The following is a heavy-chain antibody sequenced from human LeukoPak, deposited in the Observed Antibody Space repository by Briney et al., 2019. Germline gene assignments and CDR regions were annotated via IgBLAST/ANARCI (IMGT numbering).Heavy chain of an antibody. Sequence: NPSETLSLTCTVSGGSISSYYWSRIRQPPGKGLEWIGYIYYSGSTNYNPSLKSRVTISVDTSKNQFSLKLSSVTAADTAVYYCARVRRAVVPAAPLMYMDVWGKGTTVTVSS. J-gene: IGHJ6*03. D-gene: IGHD2-2*01. CDR1: GGSISSYY. CDR3: ARVRRAVVPAAPLMYMDV. CDR2: IYYSGST. V-gene: IGHV4-59*01.